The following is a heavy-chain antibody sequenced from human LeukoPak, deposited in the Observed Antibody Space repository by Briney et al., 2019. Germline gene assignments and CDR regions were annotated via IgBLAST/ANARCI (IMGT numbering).Heavy chain of an antibody. Sequence: SETLSLTCAVYGGSFSGYYWSWIRQPPGKGLEWIGEINHSGSTNYNPSLKSRVTISVDTSKNQFSLKLGSVTAADTAVYYCASKKETVYFDYWGQGTLVTVSS. D-gene: IGHD2-21*02. V-gene: IGHV4-34*01. CDR2: INHSGST. CDR1: GGSFSGYY. J-gene: IGHJ4*02. CDR3: ASKKETVYFDY.